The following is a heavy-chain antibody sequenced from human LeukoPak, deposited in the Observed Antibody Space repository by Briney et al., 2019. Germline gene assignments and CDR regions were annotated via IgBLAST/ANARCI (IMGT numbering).Heavy chain of an antibody. D-gene: IGHD5-12*01. CDR1: GASIRSYF. Sequence: SETLSLTCSVSGASIRSYFWSWIRQSPGKGLEWIGYVYDNDISNFNPSLESRVTILVDRSKSQFSLKLRSVTAADTAVYYCARGLVLATDDAFDIWGQGTLVTVSS. CDR2: VYDNDIS. J-gene: IGHJ3*02. CDR3: ARGLVLATDDAFDI. V-gene: IGHV4-59*01.